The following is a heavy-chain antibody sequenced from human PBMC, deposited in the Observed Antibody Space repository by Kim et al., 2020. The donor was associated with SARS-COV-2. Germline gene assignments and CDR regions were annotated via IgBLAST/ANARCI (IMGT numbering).Heavy chain of an antibody. J-gene: IGHJ4*02. CDR3: ARRRRQQLVLGY. Sequence: TCNPTLKSRVTISVDTSKNQFSLKLGSVTAADTAVYYCARRRRQQLVLGYWGQGTLVTVSS. V-gene: IGHV4-34*01. D-gene: IGHD6-13*01.